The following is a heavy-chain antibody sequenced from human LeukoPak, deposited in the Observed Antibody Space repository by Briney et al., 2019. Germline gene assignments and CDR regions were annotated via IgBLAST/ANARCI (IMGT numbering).Heavy chain of an antibody. Sequence: SETLSLTCTVSGGSISSGDYYWSWIRQPPGKGLEWIGYIYYSGSTYYSPSLKSRVTISVDTSKNQFSLKLSSVTAADTAVYYCARGSCSGGSCYPMDWFDPWGQGTLVTVSS. V-gene: IGHV4-30-4*01. CDR2: IYYSGST. J-gene: IGHJ5*02. D-gene: IGHD2-15*01. CDR3: ARGSCSGGSCYPMDWFDP. CDR1: GGSISSGDYY.